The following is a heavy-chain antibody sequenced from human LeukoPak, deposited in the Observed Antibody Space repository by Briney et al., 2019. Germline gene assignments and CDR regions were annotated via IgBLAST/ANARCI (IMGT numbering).Heavy chain of an antibody. CDR2: ISSSGSTI. D-gene: IGHD1-20*01. Sequence: PGGSLRLSCAASGFTFSSYEMNWVRQAPGKGLEWVSYISSSGSTIYYADSVKGRFTISRDNAKNSLYLQMNSLRAEDTAVYYCARDRYNWNDEPYDYWGQGTLVTVSS. CDR3: ARDRYNWNDEPYDY. V-gene: IGHV3-48*03. J-gene: IGHJ4*02. CDR1: GFTFSSYE.